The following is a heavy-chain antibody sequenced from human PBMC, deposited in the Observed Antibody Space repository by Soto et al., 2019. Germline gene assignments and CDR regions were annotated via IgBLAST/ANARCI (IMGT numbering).Heavy chain of an antibody. D-gene: IGHD3-10*02. J-gene: IGHJ6*02. CDR2: MYASGVV. V-gene: IGHV3-9*01. Sequence: EVQLVESGGDLVQPGRSLRLSCATSGFALRDSAMHWVRQVPGGGLEWVSGMYASGVVGYADSVKGRFTMSRDVAKNSLYLQMNSLTTEDTALYYCVKDNLSGGADVWGQGTTVTVSS. CDR1: GFALRDSA. CDR3: VKDNLSGGADV.